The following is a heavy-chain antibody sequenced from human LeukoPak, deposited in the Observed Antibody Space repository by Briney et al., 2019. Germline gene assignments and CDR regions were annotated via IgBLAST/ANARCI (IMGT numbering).Heavy chain of an antibody. D-gene: IGHD6-19*01. V-gene: IGHV1-69*13. CDR2: IIPIFGTA. J-gene: IGHJ6*02. CDR3: ARGFIPGIAVAPRGSYYGMDV. Sequence: ASVKVSCKASGYTFTSYAISWVRQAPGQGLEWMGGIIPIFGTANYAQKFQGRVTITADESTSTAYMELSSLRSEDTAVYYCARGFIPGIAVAPRGSYYGMDVWGQGTTVTVSS. CDR1: GYTFTSYA.